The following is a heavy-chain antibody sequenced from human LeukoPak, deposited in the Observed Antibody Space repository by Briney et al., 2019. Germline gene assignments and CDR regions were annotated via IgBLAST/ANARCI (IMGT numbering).Heavy chain of an antibody. Sequence: PSETLSLTCTVSGGSISSYYWSWIRQPPGKGLEWIGYIYYSGSTNYNPSLKSRVTISVDTSKNQFSLKLSSVTAADTAVYYCARERDPSKSSGSYGAFDIWGQGTMVTVSS. CDR3: ARERDPSKSSGSYGAFDI. CDR2: IYYSGST. J-gene: IGHJ3*02. CDR1: GGSISSYY. D-gene: IGHD3-10*01. V-gene: IGHV4-59*01.